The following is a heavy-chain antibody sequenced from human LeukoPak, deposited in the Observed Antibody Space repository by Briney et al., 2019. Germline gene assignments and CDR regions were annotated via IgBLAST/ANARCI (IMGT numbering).Heavy chain of an antibody. J-gene: IGHJ5*01. CDR2: IHHSGGT. CDR3: ARGLRYFDWTHYFDS. Sequence: PSETLSLTCTVSGGSISGDSYSWSWIRQSPGRGLEWIGNIHHSGGTYYRPSLRGRLTISVDNSKTQFSLKLTSVTAADTAVYYCARGLRYFDWTHYFDSWGQGTLVTVSS. CDR1: GGSISGDSYS. D-gene: IGHD3-9*01. V-gene: IGHV4-30-2*06.